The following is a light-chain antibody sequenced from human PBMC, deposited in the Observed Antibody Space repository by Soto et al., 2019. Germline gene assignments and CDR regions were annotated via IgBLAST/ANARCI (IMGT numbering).Light chain of an antibody. J-gene: IGKJ1*01. CDR3: QQYNKWPLT. CDR1: QSVSID. Sequence: EIVMTQGPDTLSVPPGERATLSCRASQSVSIDLAWYQQTPGQAPRLLICGASTRATGVPPTFSGSASGTEFTLTISSLQPEDFTVYYCQQYNKWPLTFGQRTKVDIK. V-gene: IGKV3-15*01. CDR2: GAS.